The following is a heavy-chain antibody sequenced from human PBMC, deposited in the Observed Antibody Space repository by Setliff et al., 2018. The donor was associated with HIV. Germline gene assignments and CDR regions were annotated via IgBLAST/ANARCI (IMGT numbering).Heavy chain of an antibody. V-gene: IGHV3-11*03. CDR3: ARHVRWLGDAFDI. CDR2: FCNSGSQK. Sequence: LSLTCAIYGGSFNGYSWTWIRQAPGKGLEWISYFCNSGSQKNYADSVKGRFTISRGNAENSLDLQMNSLRADDTAVYYCARHVRWLGDAFDIWGQGTMVTVSS. J-gene: IGHJ3*02. D-gene: IGHD6-19*01. CDR1: GGSFNGYS.